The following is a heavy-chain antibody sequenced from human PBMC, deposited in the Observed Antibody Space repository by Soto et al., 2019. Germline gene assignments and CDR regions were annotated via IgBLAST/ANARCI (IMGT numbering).Heavy chain of an antibody. Sequence: PSETLSLTCTVSGGSISSGGYYWSWIRQHPGKGLEWIGYIYYSGSTYYNPSLKSRVTISVDTSKNQFSLKLSSVTAADTAVYYCARDAWYEIGDYYYGMDVWGQGTTVTVSS. CDR2: IYYSGST. CDR3: ARDAWYEIGDYYYGMDV. D-gene: IGHD2-15*01. J-gene: IGHJ6*02. V-gene: IGHV4-31*03. CDR1: GGSISSGGYY.